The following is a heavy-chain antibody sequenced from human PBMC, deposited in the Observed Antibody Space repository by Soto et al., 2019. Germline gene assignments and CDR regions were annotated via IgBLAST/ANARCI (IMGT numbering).Heavy chain of an antibody. V-gene: IGHV1-18*01. J-gene: IGHJ3*01. CDR1: GYTFTSYG. D-gene: IGHD3-22*01. CDR2: ISAYNGNT. Sequence: ASVQVSCKASGYTFTSYGISWVRQAPGQGLEWMGWISAYNGNTNYAHKLQGRVTMTTDTSTSTDYMELRSLRSDDTAVYYCARDEGGYYYDSSGDAFDVWGQGIMVTVSS. CDR3: ARDEGGYYYDSSGDAFDV.